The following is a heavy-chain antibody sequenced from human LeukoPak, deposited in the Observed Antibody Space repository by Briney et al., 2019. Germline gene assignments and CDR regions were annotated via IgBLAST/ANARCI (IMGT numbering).Heavy chain of an antibody. J-gene: IGHJ6*03. CDR3: ARGRHDITMIVVVMTSVSYYLDV. CDR2: INPSGST. D-gene: IGHD3-22*01. V-gene: IGHV4-34*01. CDR1: GGPFSGYH. Sequence: SETLSLTCAVYGGPFSGYHWTRIRQSPGKGLEWIGDINPSGSTYYNPSLKSRLTISVDTSKNQFSLKLRSVTAADTAVYYCARGRHDITMIVVVMTSVSYYLDVWGKGTTVTVS.